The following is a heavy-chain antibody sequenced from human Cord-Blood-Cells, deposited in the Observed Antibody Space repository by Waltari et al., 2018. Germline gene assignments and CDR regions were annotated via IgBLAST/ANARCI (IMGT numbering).Heavy chain of an antibody. J-gene: IGHJ1*01. CDR3: ARCIAAAGTGYFQH. Sequence: QVQLVESGGGVVQPGRSLRRSCAASGFTFSRYAMHWDRHAPGKGLEWVAVISYDGSNKYYADSVKGRFTISRDNSKNTLYLQMNSLRAEDTAVYYCARCIAAAGTGYFQHWGQGTLVTVSS. D-gene: IGHD6-13*01. CDR2: ISYDGSNK. CDR1: GFTFSRYA. V-gene: IGHV3-30*04.